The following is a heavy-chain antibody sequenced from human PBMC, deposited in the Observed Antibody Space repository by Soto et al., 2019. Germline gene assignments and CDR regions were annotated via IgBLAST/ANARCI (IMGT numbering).Heavy chain of an antibody. CDR1: GGSISSYY. J-gene: IGHJ6*03. CDR2: IYYSGST. V-gene: IGHV4-59*08. Sequence: SETLSLTCTVSGGSISSYYWSWIRQPPGKGLGWIGYIYYSGSTNYNPSLKSRVTISVDTSKNQFSLKLSSVTAADTAVYYCARQRVFSNYVHGYYYMDVWGKGTTVTVSS. D-gene: IGHD4-4*01. CDR3: ARQRVFSNYVHGYYYMDV.